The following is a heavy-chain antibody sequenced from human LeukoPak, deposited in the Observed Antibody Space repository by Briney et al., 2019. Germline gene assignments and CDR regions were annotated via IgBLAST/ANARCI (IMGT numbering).Heavy chain of an antibody. CDR1: GFPFSGYW. CDR3: ARSASGYDA. D-gene: IGHD5-12*01. CDR2: IDDDGAGT. Sequence: GSLRLSCAASGFPFSGYWMHRVRQAPGKGLVWVSRIDDDGAGTTYADSVKGRFTISRDNAKNTLYLQMNSLRVEDTAVYYCARSASGYDAWGQGTLVTVSS. V-gene: IGHV3-74*01. J-gene: IGHJ5*02.